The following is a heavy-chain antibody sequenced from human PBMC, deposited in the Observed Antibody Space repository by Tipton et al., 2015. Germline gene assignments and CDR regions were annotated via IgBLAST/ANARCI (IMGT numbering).Heavy chain of an antibody. V-gene: IGHV3-33*01. CDR1: GFTLSTHG. CDR2: IRHDGSSK. J-gene: IGHJ4*02. D-gene: IGHD1-26*01. CDR3: ARWSGTYLEYYIDD. Sequence: SLRLSCTASGFTLSTHGMYWVRQAPGKGLEWVASIRHDGSSKYYTDSVKGRFTISKVDSKNMLYLQMNSLRAEDAAVYYCARWSGTYLEYYIDDWGQGTLVTVSP.